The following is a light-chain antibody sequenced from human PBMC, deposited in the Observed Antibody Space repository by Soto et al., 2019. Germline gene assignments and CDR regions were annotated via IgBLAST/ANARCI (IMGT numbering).Light chain of an antibody. Sequence: DIVLTQSPGTLSLSPGERATLSCRASQSVSSAYLAWYQHKPGQPPTLLIYAASSRVTGIPDRFSGSGSGTDVTLTISRLEPEDFVVYYCQQYGSASTWTFGQGTKVEIK. CDR1: QSVSSAY. CDR3: QQYGSASTWT. V-gene: IGKV3-20*01. J-gene: IGKJ1*01. CDR2: AAS.